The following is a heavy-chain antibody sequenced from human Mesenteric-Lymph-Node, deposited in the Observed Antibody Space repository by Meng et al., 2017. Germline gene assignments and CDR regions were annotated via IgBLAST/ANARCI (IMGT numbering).Heavy chain of an antibody. CDR2: IYYSGST. D-gene: IGHD1-26*01. CDR1: GGSISSGGYY. Sequence: SETLSLTCTVSGGSISSGGYYWSWIRQPPGKGLEWIGYIYYSGSTNYDPSLKSRVTISMDTSKNQFSLRLTSVTAADTAVYYCARGSSGTYYYAFDIWGQGAMVTVSS. J-gene: IGHJ3*02. CDR3: ARGSSGTYYYAFDI. V-gene: IGHV4-61*08.